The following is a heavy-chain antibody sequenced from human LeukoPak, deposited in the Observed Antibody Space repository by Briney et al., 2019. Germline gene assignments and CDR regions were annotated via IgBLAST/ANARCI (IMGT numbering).Heavy chain of an antibody. CDR2: MNPNSGGT. V-gene: IGHV1-2*02. Sequence: ASVKVSCKASGYTFTSYDINWVRQATGQGLEWMGWMNPNSGGTNYAQKFQGRVTMTRDTSISTAYMELSRLRSDDTAVYYCARVPRRIVVVPAAPTQPFGYWGQGTLVTVSS. CDR3: ARVPRRIVVVPAAPTQPFGY. D-gene: IGHD2-2*01. CDR1: GYTFTSYD. J-gene: IGHJ4*02.